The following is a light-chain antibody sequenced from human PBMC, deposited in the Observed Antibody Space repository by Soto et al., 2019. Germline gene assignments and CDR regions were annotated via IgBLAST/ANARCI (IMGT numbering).Light chain of an antibody. Sequence: DIVMTQSPLSLPVTPGEPASISCRSSQSLLHSNGYNYLDWYLQKPGQSPQLLIYLGSNRASGVPDRFSGSGSGTDFTLKISRVEAEDVGVYYCMQALQPQTFGQGTKVDIK. CDR2: LGS. CDR1: QSLLHSNGYNY. CDR3: MQALQPQT. V-gene: IGKV2-28*01. J-gene: IGKJ1*01.